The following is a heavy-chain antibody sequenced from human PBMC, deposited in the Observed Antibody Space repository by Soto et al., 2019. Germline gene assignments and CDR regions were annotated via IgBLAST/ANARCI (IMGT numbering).Heavy chain of an antibody. CDR1: GGTFSSYA. V-gene: IGHV1-69*01. D-gene: IGHD3-10*01. CDR3: ARVTSMVRGVIDNGFDP. J-gene: IGHJ5*02. CDR2: IIPMYGPA. Sequence: QVPLVQSGAEVKKPGSSVTVSCKASGGTFSSYAIHWVRQAPGQGLEWMGGIIPMYGPAKYAQRFQGRVTITADESTTTVYMELTSLTSHDTAVYSCARVTSMVRGVIDNGFDPWCHGNLVTVSS.